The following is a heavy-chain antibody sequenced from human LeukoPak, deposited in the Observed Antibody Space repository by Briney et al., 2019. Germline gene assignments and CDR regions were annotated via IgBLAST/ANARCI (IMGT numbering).Heavy chain of an antibody. D-gene: IGHD3-10*01. CDR1: GFTFSSYW. CDR3: ARDYKDVWFGVTDY. J-gene: IGHJ4*02. V-gene: IGHV3-7*01. Sequence: GGSLRLSCAASGFTFSSYWMSWVRQAPGKGLEGVANIKQDGSEKYYVDSVKGRFTISRDNAKNSLYLQMNSLRAEDTAVYYCARDYKDVWFGVTDYWGQGTLVTVSS. CDR2: IKQDGSEK.